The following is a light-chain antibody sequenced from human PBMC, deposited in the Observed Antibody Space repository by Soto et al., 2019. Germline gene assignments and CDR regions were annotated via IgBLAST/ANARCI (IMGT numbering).Light chain of an antibody. J-gene: IGLJ1*01. V-gene: IGLV2-23*02. CDR3: CSYAGSSSFPYV. Sequence: QSALTQPASVSGSPGQSITISCTGTSSDVGSYNLVSWYQQHPGKAPKLMIYEVSKRPSGVSNRFSGSKSGNPASLTISGRQAEDEADYYCCSYAGSSSFPYVFGTGTKVTVL. CDR2: EVS. CDR1: SSDVGSYNL.